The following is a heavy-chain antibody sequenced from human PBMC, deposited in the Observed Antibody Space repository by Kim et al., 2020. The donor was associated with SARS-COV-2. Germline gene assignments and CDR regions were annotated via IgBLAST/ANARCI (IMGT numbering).Heavy chain of an antibody. CDR1: GGSISSYY. V-gene: IGHV4-59*13. D-gene: IGHD6-13*01. CDR3: ARVPGDIAAAGTIDYFDY. CDR2: IYYSGST. Sequence: SETLSLTCTVSGGSISSYYWSWIRQPPGKGLEWIGYIYYSGSTNYNPSLKSRVTISVDTSKNQFSLKLSSVTAADTAVYYCARVPGDIAAAGTIDYFDYWGQGTLVTVSS. J-gene: IGHJ4*02.